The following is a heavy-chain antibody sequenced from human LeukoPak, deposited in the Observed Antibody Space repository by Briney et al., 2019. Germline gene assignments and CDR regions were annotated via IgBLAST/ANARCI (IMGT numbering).Heavy chain of an antibody. CDR2: IIPIFGTA. J-gene: IGHJ6*04. V-gene: IGHV1-69*13. D-gene: IGHD2-15*01. Sequence: GAPVKVSFKASGGTFSSYAISWVRQAPGQGLEWVGGIIPIFGTANYAQKFQGRVTITADESTSTAYMELSSLRSEDTAVYYCAKGVVAATHRYYYYYYGMDVWGKGTTVTVSS. CDR1: GGTFSSYA. CDR3: AKGVVAATHRYYYYYYGMDV.